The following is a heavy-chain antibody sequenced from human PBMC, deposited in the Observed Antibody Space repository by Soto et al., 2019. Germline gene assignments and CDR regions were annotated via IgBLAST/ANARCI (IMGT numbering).Heavy chain of an antibody. V-gene: IGHV3-21*01. CDR1: GFTFSSYN. CDR2: ISSSSSYI. CDR3: ARDPGPQKWFGESSYVPPNPDY. Sequence: PGGSLRLSCEASGFTFSSYNMNWVRQAPGKGLEWVSSISSSSSYIYYADSVKGRFTISRDNAKNSLYLQMNSLRAEDTAVYYCARDPGPQKWFGESSYVPPNPDYWGQGTLVTVSS. J-gene: IGHJ4*02. D-gene: IGHD3-10*01.